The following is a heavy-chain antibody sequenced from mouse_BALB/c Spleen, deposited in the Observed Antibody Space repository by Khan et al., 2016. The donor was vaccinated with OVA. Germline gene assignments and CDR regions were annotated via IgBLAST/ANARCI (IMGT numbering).Heavy chain of an antibody. V-gene: IGHV1-9*01. CDR2: ILPGSGAT. Sequence: QVQLQQPGAELMKPGASVKISCKATGFTFSNYWIEWVKQRPGHGLEWIGQILPGSGATNYNEKFEGKVTFTADTSSNTAYMQLSSLTSADSAGYYCALYGSRGDYWGQGTTLTVSS. D-gene: IGHD1-1*01. J-gene: IGHJ2*01. CDR1: GFTFSNYW. CDR3: ALYGSRGDY.